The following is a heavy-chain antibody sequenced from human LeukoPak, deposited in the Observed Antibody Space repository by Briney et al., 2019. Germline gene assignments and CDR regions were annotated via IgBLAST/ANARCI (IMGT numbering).Heavy chain of an antibody. CDR2: ISANGGRT. CDR1: GFIISNYA. CDR3: VKDLYKGDSSSWYYFHY. V-gene: IGHV3-64D*06. Sequence: GGSLRLSCSASGFIISNYAMHWVRQAPGKGLEYVSAISANGGRTYYADSVKGRFTISRDNSKNALYLQMSSLRAEDTAIYHCVKDLYKGDSSSWYYFHYWGQGTLVTVSS. J-gene: IGHJ4*02. D-gene: IGHD6-13*01.